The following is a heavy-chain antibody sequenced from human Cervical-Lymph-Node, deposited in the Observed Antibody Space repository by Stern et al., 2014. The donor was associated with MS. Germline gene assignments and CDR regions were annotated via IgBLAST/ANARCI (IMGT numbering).Heavy chain of an antibody. CDR2: ITNVGSP. V-gene: IGHV3-53*01. CDR1: GVTVSRDY. Sequence: EVHLVESGGGVIQPGGSLRLSCTASGVTVSRDYMTWVRQAPGKGLEWFSLITNVGSPFYTDSVKGRFTISRDDSKNTVYLHMTSLRAEDTAMYYCARDTSSPERSDWWGQGTLVTVSS. CDR3: ARDTSSPERSDW. J-gene: IGHJ4*02. D-gene: IGHD1-1*01.